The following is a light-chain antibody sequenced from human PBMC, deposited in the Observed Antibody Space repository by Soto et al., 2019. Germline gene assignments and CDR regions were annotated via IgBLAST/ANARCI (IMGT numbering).Light chain of an antibody. J-gene: IGKJ4*01. CDR1: QTISSW. CDR2: KAS. CDR3: QHYNNYLLT. V-gene: IGKV1-5*03. Sequence: DIQMTQSPSSLFASVGDRVTITCRASQTISSWLAWYQQKPGKAPKLLIYKASSLESGVPSRFSGSGSGTEFTLTISSLQPDDFATYYCQHYNNYLLTLGGGTKVDIK.